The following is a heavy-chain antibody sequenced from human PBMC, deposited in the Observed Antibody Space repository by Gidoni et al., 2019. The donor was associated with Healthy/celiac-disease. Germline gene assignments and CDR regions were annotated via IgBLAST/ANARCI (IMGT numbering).Heavy chain of an antibody. CDR3: AREPNWNDFRAFDI. V-gene: IGHV3-48*01. Sequence: EVQLVESGGGLVQPGGSLRLSCAASGLTFSSDSMNWVRQAPGKGLEWVSYISSSSSTIYYADSVKGRFTISRDNAKNSLYLQMNSLRAEDTAVYYCAREPNWNDFRAFDIWGQGTMVTVSS. D-gene: IGHD1-20*01. CDR1: GLTFSSDS. CDR2: ISSSSSTI. J-gene: IGHJ3*02.